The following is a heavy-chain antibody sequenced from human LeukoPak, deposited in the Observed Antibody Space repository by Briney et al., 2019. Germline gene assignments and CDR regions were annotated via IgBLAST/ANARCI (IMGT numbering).Heavy chain of an antibody. CDR1: GGTFSSYA. Sequence: GASVKVSCKASGGTFSSYAISWVRQAPGQGLEWMGGIIPIFGTANYAQKFQGRVTMTEDTSTDTAYMELSSLRSEDTAVYYCATWPLWSGYIFDYWGQGTLVTVSS. CDR3: ATWPLWSGYIFDY. D-gene: IGHD3-3*01. V-gene: IGHV1-69*06. CDR2: IIPIFGTA. J-gene: IGHJ4*02.